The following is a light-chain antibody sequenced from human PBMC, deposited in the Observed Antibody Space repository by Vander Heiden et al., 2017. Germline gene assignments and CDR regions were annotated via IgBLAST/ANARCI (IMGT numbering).Light chain of an antibody. V-gene: IGLV6-57*01. CDR2: EAN. CDR3: QSYESSNHWV. Sequence: NSMLTQPHSVSESPGKTVTISFTGSSGSIASNYVQSCQQRPGSSTTTAIYEANQRPSGAPDRLSGSINSSSTAASLTISALKTEDEADYYSQSYESSNHWVFGGGTKLTVL. CDR1: SGSIASNY. J-gene: IGLJ3*02.